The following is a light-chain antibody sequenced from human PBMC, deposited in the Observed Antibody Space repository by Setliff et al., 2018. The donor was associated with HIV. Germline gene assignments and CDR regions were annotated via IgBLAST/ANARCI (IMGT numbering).Light chain of an antibody. J-gene: IGLJ1*01. CDR1: SSDIGAYNY. CDR3: SSYTSSGTLG. V-gene: IGLV2-14*01. Sequence: SVLTQPASVSGSPGQSITISCTGTSSDIGAYNYASWYQQHPGKAPKLMIYDVSSRPSGVSNRFSGSKSGNTASLTISGLQAEDEADYYCSSYTSSGTLGFGTGTKVTVL. CDR2: DVS.